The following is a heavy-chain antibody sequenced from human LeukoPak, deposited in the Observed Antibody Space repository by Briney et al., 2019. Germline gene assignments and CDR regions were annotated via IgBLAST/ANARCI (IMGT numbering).Heavy chain of an antibody. CDR1: GGSISSSNYY. D-gene: IGHD4/OR15-4a*01. CDR3: ARQPPFFGDYGGY. CDR2: IYYSGST. J-gene: IGHJ4*02. V-gene: IGHV4-39*01. Sequence: TLSLTCTVSGGSISSSNYYWGWIRQSPGTGLEWIGTIYYSGSTYYKSSLKSRVTISADTSRNQFSLRLTSVTATDTAVYYCARQPPFFGDYGGYWGQGTLVTVSS.